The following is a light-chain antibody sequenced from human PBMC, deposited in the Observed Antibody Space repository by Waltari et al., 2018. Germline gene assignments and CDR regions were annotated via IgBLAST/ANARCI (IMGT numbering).Light chain of an antibody. J-gene: IGLJ3*02. CDR2: QDT. V-gene: IGLV3-1*01. CDR1: NLGDKY. Sequence: SYELTQPPSVSVSPGQTASITCSGDNLGDKYACWYQQKPGQSPVLVIYQDTKRPSGIPRRFSGSNAGNTATLTISGTQAMDETDYYCQAGDSSVLVFGGGTKLTVL. CDR3: QAGDSSVLV.